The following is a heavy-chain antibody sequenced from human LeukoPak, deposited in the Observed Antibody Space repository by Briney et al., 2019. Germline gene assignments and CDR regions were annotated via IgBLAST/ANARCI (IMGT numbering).Heavy chain of an antibody. J-gene: IGHJ4*02. CDR3: ARDSRYYDYWSGYLDY. D-gene: IGHD3-3*01. CDR2: MSTSGKT. V-gene: IGHV4-4*07. CDR1: GSFISNYY. Sequence: PSETLSLTCSVSGSFISNYYWSWIRRPAGKGLEWIGRMSTSGKTNYNPSLKSRVTMSVDTSNNQFFLNLSSVTAADTAVYYCARDSRYYDYWSGYLDYWGQGTLVTVSS.